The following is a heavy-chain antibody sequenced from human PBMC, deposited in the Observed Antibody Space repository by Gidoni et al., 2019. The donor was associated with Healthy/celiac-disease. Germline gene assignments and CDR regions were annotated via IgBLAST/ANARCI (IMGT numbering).Heavy chain of an antibody. CDR1: GFTFSSYG. Sequence: QVQLVESGGGVVQPGRSLRLSCSASGFTFSSYGMHWVRQAPGKGLEWVAVISYDGSNKYYADSVKGRFTISRDNSKNTLYLQMNSLRAEDTAVYYCAKDRMSSGYLFDYWGQGTLVTVSS. CDR2: ISYDGSNK. D-gene: IGHD3-22*01. V-gene: IGHV3-30*18. CDR3: AKDRMSSGYLFDY. J-gene: IGHJ4*02.